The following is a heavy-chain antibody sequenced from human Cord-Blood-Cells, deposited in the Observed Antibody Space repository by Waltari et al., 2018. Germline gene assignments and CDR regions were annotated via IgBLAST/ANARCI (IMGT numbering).Heavy chain of an antibody. V-gene: IGHV6-1*01. CDR1: ADSVSSNCAA. CDR2: TYYRSKWYN. D-gene: IGHD7-27*01. Sequence: QVQPQQSGPGLVKPSQPLTLTCALSADSVSSNCAAVYWLRQSPSTGLEWLGRTYYRSKWYNDYAVSVKSRITINPDTSKNQCSLQLNSVTPEDTAVYYCARANRGFSFYYFDYWGQGTLVTVSS. J-gene: IGHJ4*02. CDR3: ARANRGFSFYYFDY.